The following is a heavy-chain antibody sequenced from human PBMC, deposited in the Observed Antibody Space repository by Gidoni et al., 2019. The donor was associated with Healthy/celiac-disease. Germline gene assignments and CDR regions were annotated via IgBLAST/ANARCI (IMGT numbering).Heavy chain of an antibody. D-gene: IGHD6-19*01. Sequence: EVQLVESGGGLVQPGGSMRISCAASGFTFSSYSMNWVRQAPGKGLEWVSYISSSSSTIYYADSVKGRFTISRYNAKNSLYLQMNSLRDEDTAVYYCARDLRHSSGWFNTAYSYYGMDVWGQGPTVTVSS. J-gene: IGHJ6*02. CDR2: ISSSSSTI. CDR1: GFTFSSYS. CDR3: ARDLRHSSGWFNTAYSYYGMDV. V-gene: IGHV3-48*02.